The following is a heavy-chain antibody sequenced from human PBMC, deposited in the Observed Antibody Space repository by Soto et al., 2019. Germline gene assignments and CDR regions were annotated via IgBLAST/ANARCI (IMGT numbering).Heavy chain of an antibody. V-gene: IGHV4-30-4*01. J-gene: IGHJ4*02. CDR3: ATDSSGSSPRHLDF. D-gene: IGHD6-19*01. CDR2: VYYTGST. CDR1: GGSVSSGVHY. Sequence: QVQLQESGPGLVKPSQTLSLTCSVSGGSVSSGVHYWSWIRQPPGKGLEWIGYVYYTGSTYYNPSLERRGTISLDTSKNQFSLKMKSVTASDAAVYYCATDSSGSSPRHLDFGGQGALVTVS.